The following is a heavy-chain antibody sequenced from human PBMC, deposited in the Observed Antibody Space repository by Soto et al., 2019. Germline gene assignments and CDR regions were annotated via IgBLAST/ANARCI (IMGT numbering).Heavy chain of an antibody. D-gene: IGHD3-10*01. Sequence: QVELVQSGAEVKRPGSSVKVSCKASGDMFRNSAFSWVRQAPGQGLAWMGLIIPLCRKTDVAQKFQGRVNCTADESTSSLYMEVSRLTSEDTAVYYCARARLSNGDPNIYFFYGLDVWGQGTTITVSS. CDR1: GDMFRNSA. J-gene: IGHJ6*02. V-gene: IGHV1-69*01. CDR2: IIPLCRKT. CDR3: ARARLSNGDPNIYFFYGLDV.